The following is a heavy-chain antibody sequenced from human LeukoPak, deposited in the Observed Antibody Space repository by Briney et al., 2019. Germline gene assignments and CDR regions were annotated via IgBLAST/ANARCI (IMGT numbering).Heavy chain of an antibody. CDR1: GGSISSSNYY. Sequence: SGTLSLTCTVSGGSISSSNYYWGWIRQPPGKGLEWIGSIYYSGSTYYNPSLKSRVTISVDTSKNQLSLKLSSVTAADTAVCFCARHHYYYGSGTYYTAIDSWGQGTLVTVSS. CDR2: IYYSGST. CDR3: ARHHYYYGSGTYYTAIDS. J-gene: IGHJ4*02. V-gene: IGHV4-39*01. D-gene: IGHD3-10*01.